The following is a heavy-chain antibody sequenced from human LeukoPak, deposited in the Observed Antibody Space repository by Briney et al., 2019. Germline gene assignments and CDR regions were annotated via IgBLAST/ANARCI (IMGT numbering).Heavy chain of an antibody. CDR2: ISWNSGNI. Sequence: GGSLRLSCAASGFTFSTFWMHWVRQAPGKGLEWVSGISWNSGNIDYADSVKGRFTISRDNAKNSLYLQMNSLRAEDTALYYCAKDACSSTSCSNDYWGQGTLVTVSS. V-gene: IGHV3-9*01. J-gene: IGHJ4*02. CDR1: GFTFSTFW. CDR3: AKDACSSTSCSNDY. D-gene: IGHD2-2*01.